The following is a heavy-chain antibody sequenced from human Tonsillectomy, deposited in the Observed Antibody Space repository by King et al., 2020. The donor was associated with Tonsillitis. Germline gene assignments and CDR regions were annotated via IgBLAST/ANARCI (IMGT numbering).Heavy chain of an antibody. CDR2: ISDSGTT. J-gene: IGHJ6*03. CDR1: GGSSSSGSYY. CDR3: AREIRIAAAGTYYYYYYLDV. D-gene: IGHD6-13*01. V-gene: IGHV4-61*02. Sequence: QQQESGPGLVKPSQTLSLTCTVSGGSSSSGSYYWSWIRQPAGKGLEWIGRISDSGTTNYNPSLKSPVTISEDTSKNQFSLKLSSVTAADTAVYYCAREIRIAAAGTYYYYYYLDVWGRGTTVTVSS.